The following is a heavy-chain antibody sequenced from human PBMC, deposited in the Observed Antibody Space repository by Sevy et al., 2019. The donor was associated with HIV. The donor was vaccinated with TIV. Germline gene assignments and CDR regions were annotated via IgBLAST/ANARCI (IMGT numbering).Heavy chain of an antibody. J-gene: IGHJ3*02. V-gene: IGHV4-59*08. CDR1: GGSINSDH. CDR2: VYYTGGT. CDR3: ARRNDFDI. Sequence: SETLSLTCTVSGGSINSDHWNWIRQPPGKGLEWIGYVYYTGGTNYNPSLKNRVTISVDRTKNQFSLKLTSVTAADTAEYYCARRNDFDILGQGTMVTVSS.